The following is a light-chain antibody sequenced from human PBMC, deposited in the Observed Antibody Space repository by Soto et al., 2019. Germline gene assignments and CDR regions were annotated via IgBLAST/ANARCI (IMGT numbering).Light chain of an antibody. CDR1: SSDVGGYNF. Sequence: QSVLTQPASVSGSPGQSITISCTGNSSDVGGYNFVSWYQQHPGKAPKLMIYEVSSRPSGVSNRFSGSKSGNTASLTISGLQAEDEADYYCGSYTSSSTRVFGGGTKLTVL. CDR2: EVS. J-gene: IGLJ3*02. V-gene: IGLV2-14*01. CDR3: GSYTSSSTRV.